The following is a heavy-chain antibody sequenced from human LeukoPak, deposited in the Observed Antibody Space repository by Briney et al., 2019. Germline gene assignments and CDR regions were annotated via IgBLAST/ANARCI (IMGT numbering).Heavy chain of an antibody. CDR2: IYYSGST. CDR1: GGSISSYY. D-gene: IGHD3-3*01. Sequence: SSETLSLTCTVSGGSISSYYWSWIRQPPGKGLEWIGYIYYSGSTNYNPSLKSRVTISVDTSKNQFSLKLSSVTAADTAVYYCARGTGLRFLEWLPRGFDYWGQGTLVTVSS. V-gene: IGHV4-59*12. J-gene: IGHJ4*02. CDR3: ARGTGLRFLEWLPRGFDY.